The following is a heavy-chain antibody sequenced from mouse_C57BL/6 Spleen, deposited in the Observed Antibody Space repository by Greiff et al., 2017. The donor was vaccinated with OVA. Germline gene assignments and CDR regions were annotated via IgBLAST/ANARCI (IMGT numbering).Heavy chain of an antibody. Sequence: DVQLQESGPELVKPGASVKISCKASGYSFTGYYMNWVKQSPEKSLEWIGEINPSTGGTTYNQKFKAKATLTVDKSSSTAYMQLKSLTSEDSAVYYCARDGYDYWGQGTTLTVSS. J-gene: IGHJ2*01. V-gene: IGHV1-42*01. D-gene: IGHD2-3*01. CDR1: GYSFTGYY. CDR2: INPSTGGT. CDR3: ARDGYDY.